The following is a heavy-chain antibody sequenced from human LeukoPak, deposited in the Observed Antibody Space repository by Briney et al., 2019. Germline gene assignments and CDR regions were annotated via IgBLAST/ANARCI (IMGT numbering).Heavy chain of an antibody. V-gene: IGHV4-59*01. Sequence: PSETLSLTCTVSGGSISSYYWSWIRQPPGKGLEWIGHIYYSGTTNYNPSLKSRVTISVDTSKNQFSLKLSSVTAADTAVYYCARVNSSSWNYYYYYGMDVWGQGTTVTVSS. CDR3: ARVNSSSWNYYYYYGMDV. CDR2: IYYSGTT. D-gene: IGHD6-13*01. J-gene: IGHJ6*02. CDR1: GGSISSYY.